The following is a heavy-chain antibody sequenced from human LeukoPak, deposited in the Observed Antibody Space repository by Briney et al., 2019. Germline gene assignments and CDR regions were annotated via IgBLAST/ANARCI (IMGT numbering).Heavy chain of an antibody. CDR1: GFTFSSYW. D-gene: IGHD1-1*01. CDR2: IKQDGSEK. CDR3: AACSEFTLTGAACAFDI. Sequence: GGSLRLSCAASGFTFSSYWMSWVRQAPGKGLEWVANIKQDGSEKYYVDSVKGRFTISRDNAKNSLYLQMNRLRAEDTAVYYCAACSEFTLTGAACAFDIWGQGTMVTVSP. J-gene: IGHJ3*02. V-gene: IGHV3-7*01.